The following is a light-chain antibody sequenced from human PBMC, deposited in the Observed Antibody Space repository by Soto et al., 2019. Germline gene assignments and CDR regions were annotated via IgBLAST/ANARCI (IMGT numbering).Light chain of an antibody. V-gene: IGKV3-15*01. CDR1: QSIGST. J-gene: IGKJ3*01. CDR2: DAS. Sequence: EIVMTQSPATLSVSPGERATLSCRASQSIGSTLAWYQQKPGQAPRHLIYDASTRATGIPVRFSGSGSGTDSPPTINSLQSEDFTVYYCQQYNNWPFAFGPGTKVDIK. CDR3: QQYNNWPFA.